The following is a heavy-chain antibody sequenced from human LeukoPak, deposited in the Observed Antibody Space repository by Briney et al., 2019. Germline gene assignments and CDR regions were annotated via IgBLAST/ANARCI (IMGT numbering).Heavy chain of an antibody. J-gene: IGHJ4*02. V-gene: IGHV3-30*18. CDR3: AKAIYTAMGTVDY. CDR2: ISYDGSNK. Sequence: PGGSLRLSCAASGFTFSSYGMHWVRQAPGKGLEWVAVISYDGSNKYYADSVKGRFTISRDNSKNTLYLQMNSLRAEDTAVYYCAKAIYTAMGTVDYWGQGTLVTVSS. CDR1: GFTFSSYG. D-gene: IGHD5-18*01.